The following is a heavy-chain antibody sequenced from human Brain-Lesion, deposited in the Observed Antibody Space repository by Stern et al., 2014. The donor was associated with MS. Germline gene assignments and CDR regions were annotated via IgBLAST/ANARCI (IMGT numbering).Heavy chain of an antibody. CDR3: ARGRIAAAGAPGRFEY. V-gene: IGHV4-61*01. J-gene: IGHJ4*02. CDR2: VYYNGNT. CDR1: GGSVSSGSHY. D-gene: IGHD6-13*01. Sequence: QVQLVESGPGLVKPSETLSLTCTVSGGSVSSGSHYWTWIRQPPGKGLEWIGYVYYNGNTKYTPSLKSRVTMSIDASKNQFSLKLSSVTVADTAVYYCARGRIAAAGAPGRFEYWGQGTLVTVSS.